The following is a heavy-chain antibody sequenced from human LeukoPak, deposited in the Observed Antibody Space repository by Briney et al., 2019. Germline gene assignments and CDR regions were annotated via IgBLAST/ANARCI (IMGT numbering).Heavy chain of an antibody. CDR2: INGDGSIT. V-gene: IGHV3-74*01. J-gene: IGHJ5*02. D-gene: IGHD1-26*01. Sequence: GSLRLSCAASGFTFRSHWMHWVRQAPGKGLVWVSRINGDGSITTYADSVKGRFTISRDNAKNTLYLQMNSLRAEDTAVYYCAREDSGGIGWFDPWGQGTLVTVSS. CDR3: AREDSGGIGWFDP. CDR1: GFTFRSHW.